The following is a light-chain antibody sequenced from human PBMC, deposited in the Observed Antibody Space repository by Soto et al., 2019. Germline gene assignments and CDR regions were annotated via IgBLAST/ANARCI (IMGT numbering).Light chain of an antibody. Sequence: QSALTQPASVSGSPGQSITISCTGTSSDVGAYNRVSWYQQHPGKAPKVLIYDVSNRPSGVSNRFSGSKSGNMASLTISGLQAEDEADYYCSSYTTGTLEGVFGTGTKVTVL. CDR1: SSDVGAYNR. J-gene: IGLJ1*01. V-gene: IGLV2-14*03. CDR3: SSYTTGTLEGV. CDR2: DVS.